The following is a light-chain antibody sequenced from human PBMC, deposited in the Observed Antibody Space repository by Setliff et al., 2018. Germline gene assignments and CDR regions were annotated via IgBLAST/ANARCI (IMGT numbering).Light chain of an antibody. CDR3: TFYSGSNNYV. V-gene: IGLV2-8*01. CDR1: GGLVGGYNY. CDR2: EVT. Sequence: QSALTQPPSASGSPGQSVTISCTGTGGLVGGYNYVSWYQQHPGKAPRLIIYEVTKRPSGVPDRFSGSNSGNTASLTVSGLQAEDEADYYCTFYSGSNNYVFGSGTKSPS. J-gene: IGLJ1*01.